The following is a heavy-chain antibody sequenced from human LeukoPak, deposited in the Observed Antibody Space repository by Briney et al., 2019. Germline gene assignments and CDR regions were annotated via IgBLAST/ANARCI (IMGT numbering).Heavy chain of an antibody. V-gene: IGHV3-53*01. D-gene: IGHD6-19*01. CDR3: GTGYSSGWSSYYFDY. J-gene: IGHJ4*02. CDR2: IYSGGST. CDR1: GFTVSSNY. Sequence: GGSLRLSCAASGFTVSSNYMSWVRQAPGKGLEWVSVIYSGGSTYSADSVKGRFTISRDNSKNTLYLQMNSLRAEDTAVYYCGTGYSSGWSSYYFDYWGQGTLVTVSS.